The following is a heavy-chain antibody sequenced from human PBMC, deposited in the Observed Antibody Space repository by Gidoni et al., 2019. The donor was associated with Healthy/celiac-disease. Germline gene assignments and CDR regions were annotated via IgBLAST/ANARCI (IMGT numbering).Heavy chain of an antibody. CDR3: AREGDYGILGVLDV. CDR2: FNTNTGNP. CDR1: GYTLTSYA. J-gene: IGHJ6*02. V-gene: IGHV7-4-1*01. D-gene: IGHD4-17*01. Sequence: QVQLVQSGSEWKKPGASVKVSYRASGYTLTSYAMNWVRQAPGQGLECMGLFNTNTGNPTYALGFTGRFVFSLDTSVSTAYLQICSLKAEDTAVYYCAREGDYGILGVLDVWGQGTTVTVSS.